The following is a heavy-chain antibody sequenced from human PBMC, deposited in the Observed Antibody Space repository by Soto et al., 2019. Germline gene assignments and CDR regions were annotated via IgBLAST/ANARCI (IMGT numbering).Heavy chain of an antibody. CDR1: DGSIINYC. D-gene: IGHD7-27*01. J-gene: IGHJ6*02. Sequence: SETMSLSNTVADGSIINYCWSWIRKPPEKGLEWIGYIYCSGGSYYNPSLKSRVTISVDTSKNQFSLKLSSVTAADTAVYYCARDVRDGTGYVVYGMDVWVQGTTVTGSS. V-gene: IGHV4-59*06. CDR3: ARDVRDGTGYVVYGMDV. CDR2: IYCSGGS.